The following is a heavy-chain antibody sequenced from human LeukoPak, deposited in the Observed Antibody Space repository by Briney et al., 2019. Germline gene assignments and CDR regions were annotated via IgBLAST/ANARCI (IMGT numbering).Heavy chain of an antibody. CDR3: AKTSWVSSTDAVR. CDR2: IRGNGET. CDR1: GLSFWRFA. D-gene: IGHD3-16*01. Sequence: GGPLSLFCAAWGLSFWRFAMRCLPQGRAVGREGVASIRGNGETFYGDSVKGRFTLYSDSSRNTVYFQLNNLMDEDTAIYYCAKTSWVSSTDAVRWGQGTLVTVSS. J-gene: IGHJ4*02. V-gene: IGHV3-23*01.